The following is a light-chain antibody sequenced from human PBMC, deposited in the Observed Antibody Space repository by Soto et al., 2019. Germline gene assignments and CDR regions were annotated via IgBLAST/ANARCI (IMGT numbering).Light chain of an antibody. CDR3: SSYTSSNTLV. J-gene: IGLJ2*01. Sequence: QSALTQPASVSGSPGQSITISCTGTSSDVGAYNYVSWYQQHPGKAPKLMIFEVSDRPSGVSNRFSGPKSGNTASLTISGLQAEDEADYYCSSYTSSNTLVLGGGTKLTVL. CDR2: EVS. V-gene: IGLV2-14*01. CDR1: SSDVGAYNY.